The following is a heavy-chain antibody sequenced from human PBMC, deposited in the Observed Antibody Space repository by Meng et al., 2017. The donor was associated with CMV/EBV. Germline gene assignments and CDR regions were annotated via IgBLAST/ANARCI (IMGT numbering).Heavy chain of an antibody. V-gene: IGHV4-34*01. D-gene: IGHD3-3*01. Sequence: QVQLQVWGAGLLKPSETLSLPCAVYGGSFSGYYWSWIRQPPGKGLEWIGEINHSGSTNYNPSLKSRVTISVDTSKNQFSLKLSSVTAADTAVYYCARGSRRLPRFNWFDPWGQGTLVTVSS. CDR3: ARGSRRLPRFNWFDP. CDR2: INHSGST. CDR1: GGSFSGYY. J-gene: IGHJ5*02.